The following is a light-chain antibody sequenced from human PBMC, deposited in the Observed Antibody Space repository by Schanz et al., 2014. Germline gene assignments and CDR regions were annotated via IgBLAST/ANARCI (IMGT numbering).Light chain of an antibody. Sequence: EIVMTQSPATLSVSPGERATLSCRASQSVGNTLAWYQQKPGQAPRLVIYDASNRATAFPARFSGSGSGTDFTLHISSLAPEDFAAYYCQQYDNWPRTFGGGTKVEIK. CDR3: QQYDNWPRT. V-gene: IGKV3D-15*01. J-gene: IGKJ4*01. CDR1: QSVGNT. CDR2: DAS.